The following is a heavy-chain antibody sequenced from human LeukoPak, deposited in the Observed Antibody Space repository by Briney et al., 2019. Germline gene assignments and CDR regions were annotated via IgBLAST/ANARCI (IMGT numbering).Heavy chain of an antibody. Sequence: GGSLRLSCAASGFTFSSYTMNWVRQAPGKGLEWVPYISTSISTIYYADSVKGRFTISRDNAKNSLYLQMNSLRDEDTAVYYCARGFGYGSNSYFDYWGQGTLVTVSS. CDR3: ARGFGYGSNSYFDY. J-gene: IGHJ4*02. V-gene: IGHV3-48*02. D-gene: IGHD4-23*01. CDR2: ISTSISTI. CDR1: GFTFSSYT.